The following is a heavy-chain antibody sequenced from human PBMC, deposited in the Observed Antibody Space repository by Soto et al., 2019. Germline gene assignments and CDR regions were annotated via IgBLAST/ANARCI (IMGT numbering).Heavy chain of an antibody. V-gene: IGHV3-30-3*01. CDR2: ISYDGSNK. CDR1: EFTFSNYA. CDR3: ARGGYCISTSCYEWFDP. D-gene: IGHD2-2*01. Sequence: QVQLVASGGGVVQPGRSLRLSCAASEFTFSNYAIHWVLQPPGKGLEWVALISYDGSNKYYADSVKGRFTISRDNSKNTLYLQKNSLKAEDTAVYYCARGGYCISTSCYEWFDPWGQGTLVTVSS. J-gene: IGHJ5*02.